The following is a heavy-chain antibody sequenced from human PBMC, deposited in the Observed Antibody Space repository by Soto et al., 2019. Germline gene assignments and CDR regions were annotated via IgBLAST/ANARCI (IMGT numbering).Heavy chain of an antibody. Sequence: QVVLLQSGAEVKEPGSSVRVSCQVSGSTFNNFAFSWVRQAPGHGPEWMGGIVVDSNTAEYSQRFQDRVTITATTSTDTLYKELGSLTFEDTAVYYCARAIKRWEVNYYFDFWGQGTLVTVSS. CDR1: GSTFNNFA. CDR2: IVVDSNTA. D-gene: IGHD1-26*01. CDR3: ARAIKRWEVNYYFDF. J-gene: IGHJ4*02. V-gene: IGHV1-69*06.